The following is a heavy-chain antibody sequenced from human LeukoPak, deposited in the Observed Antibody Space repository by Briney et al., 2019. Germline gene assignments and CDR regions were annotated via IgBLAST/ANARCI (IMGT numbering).Heavy chain of an antibody. J-gene: IGHJ4*02. Sequence: GGSLRLSCAASGFTVSSNYMSWVRQAPGKGLEWVSVIYSGGSTYYADSVKGRFTISRDNSKNTLYLQMNSLRAEDTAVYYCARGVRIAVAGYGFYYFDYWGQGTLVTVSS. D-gene: IGHD6-19*01. V-gene: IGHV3-53*01. CDR1: GFTVSSNY. CDR3: ARGVRIAVAGYGFYYFDY. CDR2: IYSGGST.